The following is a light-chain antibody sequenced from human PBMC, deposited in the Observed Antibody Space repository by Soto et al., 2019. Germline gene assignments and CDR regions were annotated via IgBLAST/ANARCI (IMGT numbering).Light chain of an antibody. CDR1: QTVNSRY. Sequence: ESVLTQSPGTLSLSPGERATLSCRASQTVNSRYLTWYQHKPGQAPRLLIYGASIRATGIPDGFSGSRSGADFSLTITRLEPEDSAVYYCQQFDDSRPAFTFGQGTKLEI. V-gene: IGKV3-20*01. CDR2: GAS. CDR3: QQFDDSRPAFT. J-gene: IGKJ2*01.